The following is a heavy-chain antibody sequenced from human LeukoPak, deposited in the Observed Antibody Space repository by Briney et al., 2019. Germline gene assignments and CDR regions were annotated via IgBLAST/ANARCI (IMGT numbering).Heavy chain of an antibody. D-gene: IGHD2-15*01. V-gene: IGHV1-46*01. Sequence: ASVKVSCEASGYTFTSYYMHWVRQAPGQGLEWMGIINPSGGSTSYAQKFQGRVTMTRDMSTSTVYMELSSLRSEDTAVYYCAGYCSGGSCYRSSNFDPWGQGTLVPVSS. CDR3: AGYCSGGSCYRSSNFDP. CDR2: INPSGGST. J-gene: IGHJ5*02. CDR1: GYTFTSYY.